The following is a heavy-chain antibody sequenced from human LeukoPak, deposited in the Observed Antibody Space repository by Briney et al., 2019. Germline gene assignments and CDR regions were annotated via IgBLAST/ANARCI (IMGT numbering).Heavy chain of an antibody. CDR3: ARTVGYGDYHWFDP. J-gene: IGHJ5*02. CDR1: GFTVSSNY. Sequence: GGSLRLSCAASGFTVSSNYMSWVRQAPGKGLEWVSVIYSGVNTYYADSVKGRFTISRDNSKNTLYLQMNSLRAEDTAVYYCARTVGYGDYHWFDPWGQGTLVTVSS. CDR2: IYSGVNT. D-gene: IGHD4-17*01. V-gene: IGHV3-53*01.